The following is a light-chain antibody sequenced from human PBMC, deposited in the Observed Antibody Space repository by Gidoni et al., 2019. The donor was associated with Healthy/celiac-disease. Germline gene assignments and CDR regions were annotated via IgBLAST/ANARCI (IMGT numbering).Light chain of an antibody. V-gene: IGKV3-20*01. CDR2: GAS. CDR1: QSVSSSY. CDR3: QQYGSSPFT. J-gene: IGKJ3*01. Sequence: EIVLTQSPGTLSLSPGERATLSCRASQSVSSSYLAWYQQKPGQAPRLLIYGASSRATGIPDRFSGSGSGTDFTLTISRLEPDFAVYYCQQYGSSPFTFGPGTKVDIK.